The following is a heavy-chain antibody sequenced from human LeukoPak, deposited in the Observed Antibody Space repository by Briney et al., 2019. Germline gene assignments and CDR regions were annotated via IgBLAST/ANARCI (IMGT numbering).Heavy chain of an antibody. Sequence: GGSLRLSCAASGFTFSRYWMTWVRQSPGKGLEWVANINQDGSEKYYGDSVTGRFTISRDNAENSLFLQMNSLRADDTGVYYCARAREAPANVFSDPWGQGVVVTVSS. CDR2: INQDGSEK. D-gene: IGHD2-15*01. V-gene: IGHV3-7*01. CDR3: ARAREAPANVFSDP. CDR1: GFTFSRYW. J-gene: IGHJ5*02.